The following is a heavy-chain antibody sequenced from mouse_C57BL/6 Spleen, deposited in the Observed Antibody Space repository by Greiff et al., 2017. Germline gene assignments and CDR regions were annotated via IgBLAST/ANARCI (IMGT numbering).Heavy chain of an antibody. J-gene: IGHJ4*01. CDR2: IYPGDGDT. Sequence: QVQLKQSGPELVKPGASVKISCQASGYAFSSSWMNWVKQRPGKGLEWIGRIYPGDGDTNYNGKFTGKATLTADKSSSTAYMQLSSLTSEDSAVYFCARTVVAPYYAMDYWGQGTSVTVSS. D-gene: IGHD1-1*01. CDR3: ARTVVAPYYAMDY. V-gene: IGHV1-82*01. CDR1: GYAFSSSW.